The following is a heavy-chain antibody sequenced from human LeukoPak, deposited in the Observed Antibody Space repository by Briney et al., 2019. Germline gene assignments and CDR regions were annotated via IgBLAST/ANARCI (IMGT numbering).Heavy chain of an antibody. CDR1: GYTFASYD. CDR3: ASAGSNIVGDTGYFDY. D-gene: IGHD1-26*01. CDR2: MNPNSGNT. J-gene: IGHJ4*02. Sequence: ASVKVSCKASGYTFASYDINWVRQATGQGLEWMGWMNPNSGNTGYAQKFQGRVTITGNTSISTAYMELSSLRSEDTAVYYCASAGSNIVGDTGYFDYWGQGTLVTVSS. V-gene: IGHV1-8*03.